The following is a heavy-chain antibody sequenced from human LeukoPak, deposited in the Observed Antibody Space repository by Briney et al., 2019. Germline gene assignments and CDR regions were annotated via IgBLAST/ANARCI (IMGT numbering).Heavy chain of an antibody. J-gene: IGHJ2*01. CDR2: MYHSGST. V-gene: IGHV4-61*01. CDR1: GGSVSRSNYY. Sequence: SETLSLTCNVSGGSVSRSNYYWTWIRQPPGKGLEWIGYMYHSGSTYYNPSLKSRVTISIDTSKNQFSLKLSSVTAADTAVYYCASEYRSDSYFDLWGRGTLVTVSS. CDR3: ASEYRSDSYFDL. D-gene: IGHD6-19*01.